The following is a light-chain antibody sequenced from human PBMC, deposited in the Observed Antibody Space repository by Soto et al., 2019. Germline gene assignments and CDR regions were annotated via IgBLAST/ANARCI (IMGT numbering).Light chain of an antibody. CDR3: AAWDDRLSGHV. V-gene: IGLV1-44*01. CDR1: TSNIGSQT. Sequence: QSVLTQPPSASGTPGQRVSISCSGSTSNIGSQTVNWYQRLPGTAPKLLIYSNNQRPSGVPDRFSVSKSGTSASLAISGLRPEDEADYYCAAWDDRLSGHVFGTGTKLTVL. J-gene: IGLJ1*01. CDR2: SNN.